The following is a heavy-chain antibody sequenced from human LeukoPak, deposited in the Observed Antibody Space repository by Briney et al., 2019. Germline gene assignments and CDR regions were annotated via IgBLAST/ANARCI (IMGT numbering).Heavy chain of an antibody. V-gene: IGHV3-74*01. J-gene: IGHJ4*02. CDR3: ARASGQVPPGGY. D-gene: IGHD3-10*01. CDR2: INTDGSTT. Sequence: AGGSLRLSCAASGFTFSTYWMHWVRQAPGKGLVWVSRINTDGSTTSHADSVKGRFTISRDNAKNTLFLQMNSLRAEDTAVYYCARASGQVPPGGYWGQGTLASVSS. CDR1: GFTFSTYW.